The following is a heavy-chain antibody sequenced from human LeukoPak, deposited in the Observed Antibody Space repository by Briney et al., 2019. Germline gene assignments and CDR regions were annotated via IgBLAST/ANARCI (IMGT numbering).Heavy chain of an antibody. D-gene: IGHD3-22*01. CDR2: IYTSGST. J-gene: IGHJ3*02. CDR1: GCSISSGTYY. V-gene: IGHV4-61*02. CDR3: ARDPYDTSANDAFDI. Sequence: PSETLSLTCTVSGCSISSGTYYWNWIRQPAGRGLEWIGRIYTSGSTNYNPSLKSRATISVDTSKNQFSLKLTSVTAADTAMYYCARDPYDTSANDAFDIWGQGTMVSVSS.